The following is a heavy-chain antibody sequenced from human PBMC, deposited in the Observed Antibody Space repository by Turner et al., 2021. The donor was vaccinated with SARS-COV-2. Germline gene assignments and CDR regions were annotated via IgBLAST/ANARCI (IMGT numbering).Heavy chain of an antibody. V-gene: IGHV3-7*01. Sequence: EVQLVESGGGLVQPGGSLRLACAASGFTFSSYWMGWVRQAPGKGLEWVANIKQDGSEKYYVDSVKGRFTISSDNAKNSLYLQMNSLRAEDTAVYYCARAEGWAFGVVIPYDYWGQGTLVTVSS. D-gene: IGHD3-3*01. J-gene: IGHJ4*02. CDR1: GFTFSSYW. CDR3: ARAEGWAFGVVIPYDY. CDR2: IKQDGSEK.